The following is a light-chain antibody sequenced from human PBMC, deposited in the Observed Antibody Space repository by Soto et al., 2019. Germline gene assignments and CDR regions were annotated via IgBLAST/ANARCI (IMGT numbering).Light chain of an antibody. Sequence: QTALTQPASLSGSRCPPIAIFRTGTSRDHGCYNPVSWYQQHPGKAPKLMIYNVSNRPSGVSDRFSGSKSGNTASLTISGLQAEDEADYYCSSYTGSNTNVFGTGTKVTVL. CDR3: SSYTGSNTNV. CDR2: NVS. CDR1: SRDHGCYNP. V-gene: IGLV2-14*03. J-gene: IGLJ1*01.